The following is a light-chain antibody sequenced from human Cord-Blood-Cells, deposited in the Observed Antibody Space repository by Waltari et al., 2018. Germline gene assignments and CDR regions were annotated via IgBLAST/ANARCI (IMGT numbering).Light chain of an antibody. CDR3: QQRSNWPPMYT. CDR2: DAS. CDR1: QSVSSY. V-gene: IGKV3-11*01. Sequence: EIVLTQSPATLSLSPGERATLSCRASQSVSSYLAWYQQTPGQAPRLLIYDASNRATGIPARFSGSGSGTDFTLTISSLAPEDFAVYYCQQRSNWPPMYTFGQGTKLEIK. J-gene: IGKJ2*01.